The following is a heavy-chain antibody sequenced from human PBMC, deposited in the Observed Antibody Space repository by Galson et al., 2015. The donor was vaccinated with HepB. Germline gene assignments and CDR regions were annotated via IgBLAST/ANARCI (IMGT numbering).Heavy chain of an antibody. V-gene: IGHV3-30*03. Sequence: SLRLSCAASGFTFSSYGMHWVRQAPGKGLEWVAVISYDGSNKYYADSVKGRFTISRDNSKNTLYLQMNSLRAEDTALYFCAREGSGIHLWSFDSWGQGTLVTVSS. J-gene: IGHJ4*02. CDR3: AREGSGIHLWSFDS. CDR1: GFTFSSYG. D-gene: IGHD5-18*01. CDR2: ISYDGSNK.